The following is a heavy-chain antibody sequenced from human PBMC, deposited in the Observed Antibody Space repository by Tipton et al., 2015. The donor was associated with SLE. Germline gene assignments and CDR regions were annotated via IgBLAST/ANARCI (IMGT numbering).Heavy chain of an antibody. V-gene: IGHV4-38-2*02. Sequence: TLSLTCAVSGYSISSGYYWGWIRQPPGKGLGWIGSIYHSGSTNYNPSLKSRDTISVDTSKNQFSLKLSSVTAADTAVYYCAREWGPYSGSPPSGDYWGQGTLVTVSS. J-gene: IGHJ4*02. CDR3: AREWGPYSGSPPSGDY. CDR2: IYHSGST. CDR1: GYSISSGYY. D-gene: IGHD1-26*01.